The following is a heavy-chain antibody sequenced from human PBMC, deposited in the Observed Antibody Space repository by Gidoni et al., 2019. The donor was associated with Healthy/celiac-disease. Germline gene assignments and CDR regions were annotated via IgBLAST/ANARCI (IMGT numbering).Heavy chain of an antibody. V-gene: IGHV1-18*04. CDR2: ISAYNGNT. CDR1: GSTFTSYG. Sequence: QVQLVQSGAEVKNPGASVKVSFKASGSTFTSYGISWVRQAPGQGLEWMGWISAYNGNTKYAQKLQGRVTMTTDTSTSTAYMELRSLRSDDTAVYYCARDRRNGDAFDIWGQGTMVTVSS. CDR3: ARDRRNGDAFDI. D-gene: IGHD2-8*01. J-gene: IGHJ3*02.